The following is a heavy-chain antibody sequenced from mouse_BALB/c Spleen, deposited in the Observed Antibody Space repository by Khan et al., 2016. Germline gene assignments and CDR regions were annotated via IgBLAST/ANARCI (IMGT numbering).Heavy chain of an antibody. J-gene: IGHJ2*01. D-gene: IGHD1-1*01. CDR1: GYTFSSYW. CDR3: FRNYYGRSYDC. CDR2: ILPGSGTS. Sequence: QVQLQQSGAELMKPGASVKISCKATGYTFSSYWIEWVKQRPGHGLEWIGEILPGSGTSTYNEKFKDKATFTADTSSNTAYMQLSSLTSEDSAVYVCFRNYYGRSYDCWGQGTTLTVSA. V-gene: IGHV1-9*01.